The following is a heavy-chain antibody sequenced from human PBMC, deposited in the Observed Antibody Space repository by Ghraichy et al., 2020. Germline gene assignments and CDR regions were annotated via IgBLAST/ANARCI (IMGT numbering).Heavy chain of an antibody. D-gene: IGHD3-10*01. Sequence: GESLNISCAASGFAFDTFAFNWIRQAPGQGLEWVSSISTTGGYIYYADAVKGRFTISRDNAENSLYLQMNSLRAEDTALYYCARDRGGGDDFSDLWGQGTLVTVSS. J-gene: IGHJ5*02. CDR2: ISTTGGYI. CDR1: GFAFDTFA. V-gene: IGHV3-21*01. CDR3: ARDRGGGDDFSDL.